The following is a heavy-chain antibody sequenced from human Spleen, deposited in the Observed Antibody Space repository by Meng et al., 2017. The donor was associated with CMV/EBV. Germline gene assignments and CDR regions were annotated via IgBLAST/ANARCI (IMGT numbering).Heavy chain of an antibody. J-gene: IGHJ5*02. CDR3: ARDGTTVTTDWFDP. CDR2: IYYSGST. D-gene: IGHD4-17*01. Sequence: QLRLQESGPGLVKPSEPLSLTGTVSGGSISSSSYYWGWIRQPPGKGLEWIGSIYYSGSTYYNPSLKSRVTISVDTSKNQFSLKLSSVTAADTAVYYCARDGTTVTTDWFDPWGQGTLVTVAS. V-gene: IGHV4-39*07. CDR1: GGSISSSSYY.